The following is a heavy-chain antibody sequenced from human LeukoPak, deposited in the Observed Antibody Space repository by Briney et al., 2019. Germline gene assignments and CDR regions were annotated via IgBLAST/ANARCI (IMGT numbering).Heavy chain of an antibody. V-gene: IGHV1-69*13. CDR1: GGTFSSYA. J-gene: IGHJ6*02. Sequence: SVNVSCKASGGTFSSYAISWVRQAPGQGLEWMGGIIPIFGTANYAQKFQGRVTITADESTSTAYMELSSLRSEDTAVYYCARKSSTSSSYYYYGMDVWGQGTTVTVSS. D-gene: IGHD2-2*01. CDR2: IIPIFGTA. CDR3: ARKSSTSSSYYYYGMDV.